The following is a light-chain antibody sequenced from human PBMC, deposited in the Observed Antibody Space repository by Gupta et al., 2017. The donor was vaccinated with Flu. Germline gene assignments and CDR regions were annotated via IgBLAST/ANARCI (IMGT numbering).Light chain of an antibody. CDR2: YAS. V-gene: IGKV6D-21*02. CDR1: QTIGSS. J-gene: IGKJ1*01. Sequence: EIVLTQSPDFHSVTPKEKVTITCRVSQTIGSSLHWYQQKPQQSPKLIMEYASQFSSGVPSRFSGSGFGTEFTLTINGLEAEDAAVYYCQQSSKLPLTFGEGTKVEI. CDR3: QQSSKLPLT.